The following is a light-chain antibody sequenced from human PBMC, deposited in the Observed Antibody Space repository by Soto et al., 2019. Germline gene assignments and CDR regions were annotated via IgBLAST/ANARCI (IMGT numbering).Light chain of an antibody. CDR2: DVI. Sequence: QSVLTQPASVSGSPGQSITISCTGTSSDVGGYNYVSWYQQHPGKAPKLMIYDVINRPSGVSNRFSGSKSGNSASLTISGLQAEDEADYYGSSYTSSSTDVVFGGGTKVTVL. V-gene: IGLV2-14*03. CDR3: SSYTSSSTDVV. CDR1: SSDVGGYNY. J-gene: IGLJ2*01.